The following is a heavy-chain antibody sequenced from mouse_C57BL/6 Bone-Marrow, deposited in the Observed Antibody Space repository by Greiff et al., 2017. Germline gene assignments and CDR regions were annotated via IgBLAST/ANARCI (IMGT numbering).Heavy chain of an antibody. J-gene: IGHJ3*01. V-gene: IGHV5-12*01. CDR2: ISNGGGST. Sequence: EVKLVESGGGLVQPGGSLKLSCAASGFTFSDYYMYLVRQTPEKRLEWVAYISNGGGSTYYPDTVKGRFTISRDNAKNTLYLQMSRLKSEDTAMYYCARHDWDWFAYWGQGTLVTVSA. CDR1: GFTFSDYY. D-gene: IGHD4-1*01. CDR3: ARHDWDWFAY.